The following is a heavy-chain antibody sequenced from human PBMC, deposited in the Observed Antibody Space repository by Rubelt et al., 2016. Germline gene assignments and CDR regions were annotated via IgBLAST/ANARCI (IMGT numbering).Heavy chain of an antibody. D-gene: IGHD2-2*01. CDR2: IIPIFGTA. CDR3: ARASSTSYWEGWFDP. V-gene: IGHV1-69*01. Sequence: QVQLVQSGAEVKKPGSSVKVSCKASGGTFSSYAISWVRQAPGQGLEWMGGIIPIFGTANYAQKFRGRVTITADESTSTADMGLSSLRSEDTAVYYCARASSTSYWEGWFDPWGQGTLVTVSS. J-gene: IGHJ5*02. CDR1: GGTFSSYA.